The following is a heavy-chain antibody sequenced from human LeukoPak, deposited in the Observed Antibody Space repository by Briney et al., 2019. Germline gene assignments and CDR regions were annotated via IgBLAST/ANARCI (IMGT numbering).Heavy chain of an antibody. CDR3: TRQDYYDSSGYWGDYFDY. V-gene: IGHV3-73*01. J-gene: IGHJ4*02. Sequence: GGSLKLSCAASGFTFSGSAMHWVRQASGKGLEWVGRIRSKANSYATAYAASVKGRFTISRDDSKNTAYLQMNSLKTEDTAVYYCTRQDYYDSSGYWGDYFDYWGQGTLDTVSS. D-gene: IGHD3-22*01. CDR1: GFTFSGSA. CDR2: IRSKANSYAT.